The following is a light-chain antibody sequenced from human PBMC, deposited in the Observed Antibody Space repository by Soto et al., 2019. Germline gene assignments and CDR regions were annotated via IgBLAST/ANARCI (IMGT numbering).Light chain of an antibody. Sequence: DLQMTQSPSTLSASVGDRVTITCRASQSISSWLAWYQQKPGKAPKLLIYKASTLESGVPSRFSGSGSGTEVTLAISSLQPDDFATYYCQQSFTFGPGTKVDIK. V-gene: IGKV1-5*03. J-gene: IGKJ3*01. CDR3: QQSFT. CDR2: KAS. CDR1: QSISSW.